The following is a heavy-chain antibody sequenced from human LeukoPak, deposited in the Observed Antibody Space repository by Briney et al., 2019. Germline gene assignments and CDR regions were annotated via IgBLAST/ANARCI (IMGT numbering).Heavy chain of an antibody. CDR3: AREGYDIMTAYPYGMDF. CDR1: GFTFSSYA. D-gene: IGHD3-9*01. Sequence: GGSLRLSCAASGFTFSSYAMSWVRQAPGKGLEWVSTIGTAGDTYYPGSVKGRFTISRENAKNSLYLQMNSLRAGDTAVYYCAREGYDIMTAYPYGMDFWGQGTTVTVSS. CDR2: IGTAGDT. J-gene: IGHJ6*02. V-gene: IGHV3-13*01.